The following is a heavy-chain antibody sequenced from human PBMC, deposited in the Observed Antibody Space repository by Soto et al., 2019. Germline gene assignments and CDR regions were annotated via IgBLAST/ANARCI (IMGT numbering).Heavy chain of an antibody. CDR3: ASRDYNDAFDI. D-gene: IGHD4-4*01. CDR1: GVSISTYY. CDR2: VFYSGNT. V-gene: IGHV4-59*01. Sequence: QVQLQESGPGLVKPSETLSLTCTVSGVSISTYYWTWIRQPPGKGLEWIGQVFYSGNTNYNPSLKSRVTISVDASRNQFSLRLSSVTAADTAMHYCASRDYNDAFDIWGQGTLVTVSS. J-gene: IGHJ3*02.